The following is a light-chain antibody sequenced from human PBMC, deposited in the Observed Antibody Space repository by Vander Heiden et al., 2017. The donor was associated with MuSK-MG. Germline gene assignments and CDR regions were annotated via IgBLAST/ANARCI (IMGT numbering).Light chain of an antibody. J-gene: IGLJ2*01. CDR2: LNSDGSH. V-gene: IGLV4-69*01. CDR3: QTWGTAIVV. CDR1: SGHSSYA. Sequence: QLVLTQSPSASASLGASVKLTCTLRSGHSSYAIAWHQQTERGPRYLMSLNSDGSHIQGDGIPDRFSGFISGAERYLTISSLQADDEADYFCQTWGTAIVVFGGGTKLTVL.